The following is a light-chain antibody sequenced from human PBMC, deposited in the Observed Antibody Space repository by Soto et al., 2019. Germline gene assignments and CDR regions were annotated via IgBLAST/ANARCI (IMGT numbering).Light chain of an antibody. J-gene: IGKJ4*01. CDR1: QSLLYSNGYNY. V-gene: IGKV2-28*01. CDR2: LGS. Sequence: DIVMTQSPLSLPVTPGEPASISCRSSQSLLYSNGYNYLDWYLQKPGQSPQLLIYLGSNRASGVPDRFSGSGSGTDFTLKISRVEAEDVGVYYCMQALQTPLTLGGGTKVDIK. CDR3: MQALQTPLT.